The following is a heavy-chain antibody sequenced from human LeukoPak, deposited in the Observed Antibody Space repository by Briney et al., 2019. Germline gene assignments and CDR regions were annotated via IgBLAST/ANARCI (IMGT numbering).Heavy chain of an antibody. V-gene: IGHV3-21*01. Sequence: GGSLRLSCAASGFTFSSYSMNWVRQAPGKGLEWVSSISSSSSYIYYADSVKGRFTISRDNAKNSLYLQMNCLRAEDTAVYYCARDSGIAAAGDDYWGQGTLVTVSS. CDR3: ARDSGIAAAGDDY. CDR1: GFTFSSYS. CDR2: ISSSSSYI. D-gene: IGHD6-13*01. J-gene: IGHJ4*02.